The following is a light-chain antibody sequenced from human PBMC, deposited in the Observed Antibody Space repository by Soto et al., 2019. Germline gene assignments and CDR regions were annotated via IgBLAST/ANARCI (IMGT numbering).Light chain of an antibody. CDR2: TTS. CDR1: QGINNW. Sequence: DIQMTQSPSSVSASVGDRVTITCRASQGINNWLAWYQQIPGKAPKLLIYTTSSLQGGAPSRFSGSGSGTDFTLTISSLQPEDSATYYCQPANSFPLTFGGGTMVEIK. CDR3: QPANSFPLT. J-gene: IGKJ4*01. V-gene: IGKV1D-12*01.